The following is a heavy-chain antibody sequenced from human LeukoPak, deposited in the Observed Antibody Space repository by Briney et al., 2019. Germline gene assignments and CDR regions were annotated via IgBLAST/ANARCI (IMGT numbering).Heavy chain of an antibody. D-gene: IGHD6-13*01. Sequence: APVKVSCEASGYTFTSYGISWVRQAPGQGPEWMGWISAYNGNTNYAQKLQGRVTMTTDTSTSTAYMELRSLRSDDTAVYYCARVSSSWYYFDYWGQGTLVTVSS. CDR1: GYTFTSYG. J-gene: IGHJ4*02. V-gene: IGHV1-18*01. CDR3: ARVSSSWYYFDY. CDR2: ISAYNGNT.